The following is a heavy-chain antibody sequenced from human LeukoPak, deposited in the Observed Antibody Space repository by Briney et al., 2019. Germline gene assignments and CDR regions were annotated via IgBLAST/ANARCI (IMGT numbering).Heavy chain of an antibody. J-gene: IGHJ4*02. CDR2: INPKSGGK. V-gene: IGHV1-2*02. D-gene: IGHD6-6*01. CDR1: GYTFTGYY. Sequence: APVKVSRTASGYTFTGYYMPWVRQAPGQGLEWMGWINPKSGGKNYAQKFQGRVTMTRDTSISTAYMELSRLTSDDTAVYYCARARRAARPPGYFDYWGQGTLVTVSS. CDR3: ARARRAARPPGYFDY.